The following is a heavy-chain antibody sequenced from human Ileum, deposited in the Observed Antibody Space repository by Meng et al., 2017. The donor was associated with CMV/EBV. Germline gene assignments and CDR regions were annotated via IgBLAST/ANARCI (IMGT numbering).Heavy chain of an antibody. CDR3: AREGSAVH. Sequence: QVQLQQAGPVLVNPSETLSLTCTVSGTSITGYYWSWIRQSAAKGLEWIGRIYTSGSTNYNPSLHSRVSMSIDTSKNQFSLKLRSVTAADTAVYYCAREGSAVHWGQGTLVTVFS. D-gene: IGHD6-13*01. V-gene: IGHV4-4*07. CDR1: GTSITGYY. CDR2: IYTSGST. J-gene: IGHJ4*02.